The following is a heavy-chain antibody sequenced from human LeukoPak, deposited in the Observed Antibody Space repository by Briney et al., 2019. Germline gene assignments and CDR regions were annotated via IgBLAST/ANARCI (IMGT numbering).Heavy chain of an antibody. CDR1: GYSISSGYY. D-gene: IGHD6-13*01. CDR3: ARVAAGIGFFQH. Sequence: SETLSLTCIVSGYSISSGYYWGWIRQPPGKGLEWIGNIHHSGSTYYNPSLKSRVTISVDTSKNQLSLKLNSVTAADTAVYYCARVAAGIGFFQHWGQGTLVTVSS. CDR2: IHHSGST. J-gene: IGHJ1*01. V-gene: IGHV4-38-2*02.